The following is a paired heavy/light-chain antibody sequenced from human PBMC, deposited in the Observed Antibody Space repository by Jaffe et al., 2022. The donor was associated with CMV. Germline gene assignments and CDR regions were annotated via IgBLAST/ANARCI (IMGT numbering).Heavy chain of an antibody. CDR2: IYPGDSDT. CDR3: ARQDIVVLPGSIGNTWSAYLY. CDR1: GYRFTNYW. V-gene: IGHV5-51*01. J-gene: IGHJ1*01. Sequence: EVQLVQSGAEVKKPGESLKISCKGSGYRFTNYWIGWVRQMPGKGLEWIGGIYPGDSDTKYSPSFQGQVTISADKSISTAYLQWSSLKASDTAMYYCARQDIVVLPGSIGNTWSAYLYWGQGTLVTASS. D-gene: IGHD2-2*01.
Light chain of an antibody. V-gene: IGKV1-39*01. CDR2: AAS. CDR3: QQSYNLPWT. CDR1: QSISSY. J-gene: IGKJ1*01. Sequence: DIQMTQSPSSLSASVGDRVTITCRASQSISSYLNWYQQKPGKTPNLLIYAASGLQSGVPSRFSGSGSGTDFTLTISSLQPEDYAIYYCQQSYNLPWTFGQGTKVEIK.